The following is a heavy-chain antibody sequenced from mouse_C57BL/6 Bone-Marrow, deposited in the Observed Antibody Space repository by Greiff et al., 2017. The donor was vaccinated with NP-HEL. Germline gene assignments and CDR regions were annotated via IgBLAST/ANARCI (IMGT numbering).Heavy chain of an antibody. D-gene: IGHD2-5*01. CDR3: ARGEALYSNYLYYYAMDY. CDR1: GYTFTSYW. J-gene: IGHJ4*01. V-gene: IGHV1-69*01. Sequence: QVQLQQPGAELVMPGASVKLSCKASGYTFTSYWMHWVKQRPGPGLEWIGEIDPSDSYTNYNQKFKGKSTLTVDKYSSTAYMQLSSLTSEDAAVYYCARGEALYSNYLYYYAMDYWGQGTSVTVSS. CDR2: IDPSDSYT.